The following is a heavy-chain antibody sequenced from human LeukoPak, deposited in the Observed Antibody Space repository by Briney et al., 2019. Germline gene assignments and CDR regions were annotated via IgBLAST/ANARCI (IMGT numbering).Heavy chain of an antibody. V-gene: IGHV3-9*01. D-gene: IGHD4-23*01. CDR2: ISWNSGSI. CDR1: GFTFDDYA. Sequence: PGRSLRLSCAASGFTFDDYAMHWVRQAPGKGLEWDSGISWNSGSIGYADSVKGRFTISRDNAKNSLYLQMNSLRAEDTALYYCAKGRTYGGNTFFDYWGQGTLVTVSS. J-gene: IGHJ4*02. CDR3: AKGRTYGGNTFFDY.